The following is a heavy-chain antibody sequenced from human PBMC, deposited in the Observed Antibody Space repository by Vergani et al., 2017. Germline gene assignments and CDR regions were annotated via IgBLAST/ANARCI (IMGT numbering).Heavy chain of an antibody. V-gene: IGHV5-10-1*01. Sequence: EVQLVQSGAEVKKPGESLRISCKGSGYSFTSYWISWVRQMPGKGLEWMGRIDPSDSYTNYSPSFQGHVTISADKSISTAYLQWSSLKASDTAMYYCAIPSRAYCGGDCYSGYFDLWGRGTLVTVSS. CDR1: GYSFTSYW. J-gene: IGHJ2*01. D-gene: IGHD2-21*02. CDR2: IDPSDSYT. CDR3: AIPSRAYCGGDCYSGYFDL.